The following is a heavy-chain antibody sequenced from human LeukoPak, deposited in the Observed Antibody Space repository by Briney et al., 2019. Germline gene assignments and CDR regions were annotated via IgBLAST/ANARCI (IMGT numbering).Heavy chain of an antibody. V-gene: IGHV3-53*01. CDR1: GFTVSSNY. Sequence: PGGSLRLSCAASGFTVSSNYMSWVRQVTGKGLEWVSVIYVGGNTYYADSVRGRFTISRDNSKNTLYLQMNSLRAEDTAVYYCAKGGGWLYYFDYWGQGTLVTVSS. CDR2: IYVGGNT. J-gene: IGHJ4*02. CDR3: AKGGGWLYYFDY. D-gene: IGHD6-19*01.